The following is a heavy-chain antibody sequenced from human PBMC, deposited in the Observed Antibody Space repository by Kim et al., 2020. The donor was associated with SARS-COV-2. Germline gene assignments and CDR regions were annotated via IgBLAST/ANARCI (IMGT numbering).Heavy chain of an antibody. J-gene: IGHJ4*02. Sequence: SETLSLTCTVSGGSISSGGYYWSWIRQHPGKGLEWIGYIYYSGSTYYNPSLKSRVTISVDTSKNQFSLKLSSVTAADTAVYYCARAVGGHPWVSHLLDYAFDYWGQGTLVTVSS. V-gene: IGHV4-31*03. D-gene: IGHD4-17*01. CDR2: IYYSGST. CDR3: ARAVGGHPWVSHLLDYAFDY. CDR1: GGSISSGGYY.